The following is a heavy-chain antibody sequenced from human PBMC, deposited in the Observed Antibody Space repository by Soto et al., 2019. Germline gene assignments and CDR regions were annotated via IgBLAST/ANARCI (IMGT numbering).Heavy chain of an antibody. V-gene: IGHV3-23*01. Sequence: EVQLLESGGGLVQPGGSLRLSCAASGFTFSSYAMSWVRQAPGKGLEWVSAISGSGGSTYYADSVKGRFTISRDNSKNTLYLQMNSLRAEDTAVYYCAKTTNYYDSSGPHEAFDIWGQGTMVTVSS. CDR2: ISGSGGST. CDR3: AKTTNYYDSSGPHEAFDI. D-gene: IGHD3-22*01. J-gene: IGHJ3*02. CDR1: GFTFSSYA.